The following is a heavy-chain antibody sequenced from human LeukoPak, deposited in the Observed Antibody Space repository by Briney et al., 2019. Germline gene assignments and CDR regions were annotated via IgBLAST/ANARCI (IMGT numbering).Heavy chain of an antibody. Sequence: ASVKVSCTASGYTFTSYAMHWVRQAPGQRLEWMGWINAGNGNTKYSQKFQGRVTITRDTSASTAYMELSSLRSEDTAVYYCARGSSGWSAFDYWGKGTLVTVSS. CDR1: GYTFTSYA. CDR3: ARGSSGWSAFDY. V-gene: IGHV1-3*01. D-gene: IGHD6-19*01. CDR2: INAGNGNT. J-gene: IGHJ4*02.